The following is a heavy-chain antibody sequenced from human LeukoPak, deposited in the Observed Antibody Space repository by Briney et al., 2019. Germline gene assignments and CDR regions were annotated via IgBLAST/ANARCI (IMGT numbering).Heavy chain of an antibody. J-gene: IGHJ4*02. V-gene: IGHV4-34*01. CDR3: ARGVLLWFGDAFDY. Sequence: PSETLSLTCAVYGGSFSGYYWSWIRQPPGKGLDWIGEINHSGSTNYNPSLKSRVTISVDTSKNQFSLKLSSVTAADTAVYYCARGVLLWFGDAFDYWGQGTLVTVSS. CDR1: GGSFSGYY. CDR2: INHSGST. D-gene: IGHD3-10*01.